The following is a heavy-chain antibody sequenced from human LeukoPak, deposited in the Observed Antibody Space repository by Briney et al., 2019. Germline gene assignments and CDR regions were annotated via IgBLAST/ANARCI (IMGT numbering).Heavy chain of an antibody. J-gene: IGHJ4*02. V-gene: IGHV3-23*01. D-gene: IGHD3-22*01. CDR2: ISGSGGST. Sequence: GGSLRLSCAASGFTFNAYAMHWVRQAPGKGLEWVSAISGSGGSTYYADSVKGRFTISRDNSKNTLYLQMNSLRAEDTAVYYCAKGYYDSSGYYFDYWGQGTLVTVSS. CDR1: GFTFNAYA. CDR3: AKGYYDSSGYYFDY.